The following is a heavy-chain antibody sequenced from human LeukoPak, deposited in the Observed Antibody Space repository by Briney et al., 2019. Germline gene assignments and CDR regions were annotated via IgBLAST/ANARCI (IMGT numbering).Heavy chain of an antibody. D-gene: IGHD1-1*01. CDR1: GFSFSTSA. CDR3: ARLTGISYGKYYFDF. V-gene: IGHV3-21*01. CDR2: LTGANDYI. Sequence: GGSLRLSCAASGFSFSTSAMEWVRQAPGKGLEWVASLTGANDYIYHADSVKGRFTISRDNAKNSLFLQMDSLRPEDTAVYYCARLTGISYGKYYFDFWGRGTLVTVSS. J-gene: IGHJ4*02.